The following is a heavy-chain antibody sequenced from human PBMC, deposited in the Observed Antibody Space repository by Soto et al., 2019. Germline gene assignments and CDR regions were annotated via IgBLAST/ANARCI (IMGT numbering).Heavy chain of an antibody. Sequence: AVKVSLKXTGGTFSSYAISWVRQAPGQGLEWMGGIIPIFGTANYAQKFQGRVTITADESTSTAYMELSSLRSVDTAVYYCARARFTIFGVVTLFDYWGQGTLVTVSS. CDR1: GGTFSSYA. CDR2: IIPIFGTA. D-gene: IGHD3-3*01. V-gene: IGHV1-69*13. CDR3: ARARFTIFGVVTLFDY. J-gene: IGHJ4*02.